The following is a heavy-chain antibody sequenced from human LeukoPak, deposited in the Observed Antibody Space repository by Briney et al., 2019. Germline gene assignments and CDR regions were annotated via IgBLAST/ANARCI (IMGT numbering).Heavy chain of an antibody. J-gene: IGHJ3*02. V-gene: IGHV2-70*11. D-gene: IGHD3-10*01. CDR1: GFSLSTSAMC. CDR2: IDWDDDK. Sequence: SGPALVKPTQILTLTCTSSGFSLSTSAMCVSWIRQPPGKALGWLARIDWDDDKYYSTSLKTRLTISKDTSKNQVVLTMTNMDPVDTPTYYCARIMVRGVPHAFYIGGKGKMVPAFS. CDR3: ARIMVRGVPHAFYI.